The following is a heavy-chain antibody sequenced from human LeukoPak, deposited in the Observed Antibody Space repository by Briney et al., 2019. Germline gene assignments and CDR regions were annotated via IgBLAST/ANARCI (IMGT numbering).Heavy chain of an antibody. J-gene: IGHJ4*02. CDR2: ISYDGSNK. CDR3: AKGYSDFPFDY. Sequence: GGSLRLSCAASGFTFSRYGMHWVRQAPGKGLEWVAVISYDGSNKYYGHSVKGRFTISRDNSKNTLYLRMNSLRAEDTAVYYCAKGYSDFPFDYWGQGTLVTVSS. V-gene: IGHV3-30*18. D-gene: IGHD4-11*01. CDR1: GFTFSRYG.